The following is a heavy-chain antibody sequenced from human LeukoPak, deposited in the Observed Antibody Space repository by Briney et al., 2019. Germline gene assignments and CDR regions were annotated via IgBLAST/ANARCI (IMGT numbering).Heavy chain of an antibody. J-gene: IGHJ5*02. Sequence: VASVKVSCKASGYTFTGYYMHWVRQAPGQGLEWMGWINPNSGGTNYAQKFQGRVTMTRDTSISTAYMELSRLRSDDTAVYYCAREGLRFVGGWRLPNNWFDPWGQRTLVTVSS. D-gene: IGHD3-16*01. V-gene: IGHV1-2*02. CDR1: GYTFTGYY. CDR2: INPNSGGT. CDR3: AREGLRFVGGWRLPNNWFDP.